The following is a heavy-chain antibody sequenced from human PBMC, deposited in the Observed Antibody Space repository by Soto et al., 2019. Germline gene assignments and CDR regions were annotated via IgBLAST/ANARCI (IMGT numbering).Heavy chain of an antibody. V-gene: IGHV4-31*03. D-gene: IGHD3-22*01. Sequence: QVQLQESGPGLVKPSQTLSLTCTVSGGSISSGGYCWSWMRQHPGKGLEWIGYIYYSGSTYYNPSLKSRVTISVDTSKNQFSLKLSSVTAADTAVYYCARTGDDSSGSNYYYYYGMDVWGQGTTVTVSS. CDR3: ARTGDDSSGSNYYYYYGMDV. J-gene: IGHJ6*02. CDR1: GGSISSGGYC. CDR2: IYYSGST.